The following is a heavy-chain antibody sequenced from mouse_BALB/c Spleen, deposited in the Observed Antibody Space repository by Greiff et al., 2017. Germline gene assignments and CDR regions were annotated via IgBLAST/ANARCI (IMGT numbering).Heavy chain of an antibody. V-gene: IGHV5-17*02. J-gene: IGHJ2*01. CDR3: ARRKEGYYFDY. CDR1: GFTFSSFG. Sequence: EVKLVESGGGLVQPGGSRKLSCAASGFTFSSFGMHWVRQAPEKGLEWVAYISSGSSTIYYADTVKGRFTISRDNPKNTLFLQMTSLRSEDTAMYYCARRKEGYYFDYWGQGTTLTVSS. CDR2: ISSGSSTI. D-gene: IGHD3-3*01.